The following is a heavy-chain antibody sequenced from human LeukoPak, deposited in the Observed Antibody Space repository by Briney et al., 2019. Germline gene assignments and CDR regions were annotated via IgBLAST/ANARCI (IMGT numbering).Heavy chain of an antibody. V-gene: IGHV4-4*07. Sequence: SETLSFTCSVSGGSISSYYWNWIRQPAGKGLEWIGRVHARVTTNYNPSLNSRVTMSLDTSRNQFSLKLYSVTAADTAVYYCTRGGVPGAGNWFDPWSQGTLVTVSS. CDR2: VHARVTT. D-gene: IGHD1-26*01. CDR3: TRGGVPGAGNWFDP. CDR1: GGSISSYY. J-gene: IGHJ5*02.